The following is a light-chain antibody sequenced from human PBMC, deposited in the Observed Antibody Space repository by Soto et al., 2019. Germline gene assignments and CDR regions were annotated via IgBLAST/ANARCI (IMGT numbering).Light chain of an antibody. Sequence: EIVLTQSPATLSLSPGERATLSCRASQSVSNYLAWYQQKPAQSPRLLIYDAFDRASGIPARFSGSGSGADFTHTISSLAAEDFAVYYCQQRANWRLTYGGGTKVEIK. J-gene: IGKJ4*01. V-gene: IGKV3-11*01. CDR1: QSVSNY. CDR2: DAF. CDR3: QQRANWRLT.